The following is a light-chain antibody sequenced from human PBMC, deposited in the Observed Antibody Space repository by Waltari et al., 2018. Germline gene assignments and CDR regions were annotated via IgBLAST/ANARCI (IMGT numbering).Light chain of an antibody. V-gene: IGLV2-14*03. CDR3: SSYRRSSTSGGV. Sequence: QSALTQPASVSGSPGQSITISCTGTSSDVCGYNYVSWYQQHPGKAPKLMIYDVSNRPSGVSNRFTGSKSGNTASLTISGLQTEDEADYYCSSYRRSSTSGGVFGTGTKVTVL. CDR2: DVS. J-gene: IGLJ1*01. CDR1: SSDVCGYNY.